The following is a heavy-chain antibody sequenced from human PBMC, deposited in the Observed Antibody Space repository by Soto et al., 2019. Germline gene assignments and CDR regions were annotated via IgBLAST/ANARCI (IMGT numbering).Heavy chain of an antibody. J-gene: IGHJ4*02. V-gene: IGHV1-69*01. CDR1: GGTFSSYA. D-gene: IGHD2-21*02. CDR3: ASPSGSRDCGGDCYTGYYFDY. CDR2: IIPIFGTA. Sequence: QVQLVQSGAEVKKPGSSVKVSCKASGGTFSSYAISWVRQAPGQGLEWMGGIIPIFGTANYAQKFHGRVTITADESTSTAYMELSSLRSEDTAVYYCASPSGSRDCGGDCYTGYYFDYWGQGTLVTVSS.